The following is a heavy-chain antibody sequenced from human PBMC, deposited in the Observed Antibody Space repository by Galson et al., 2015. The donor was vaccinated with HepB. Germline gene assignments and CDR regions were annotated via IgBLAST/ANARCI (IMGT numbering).Heavy chain of an antibody. CDR2: ISAYNGNT. V-gene: IGHV1-18*01. J-gene: IGHJ4*02. CDR3: ARVAVRYYGSNDY. D-gene: IGHD3-10*01. CDR1: GGTFSSYA. Sequence: SVKVSCKASGGTFSSYAISWVRQAPGQGLEWMGWISAYNGNTNYAQKLQGRVTMTTDTSTSTAYMELRSLGSDDTAVYYCARVAVRYYGSNDYWGQGTLVTVSS.